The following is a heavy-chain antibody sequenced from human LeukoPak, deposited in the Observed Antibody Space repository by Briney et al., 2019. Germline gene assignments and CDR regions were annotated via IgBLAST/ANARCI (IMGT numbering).Heavy chain of an antibody. CDR3: ATEALSSSAFDY. J-gene: IGHJ4*02. CDR1: GNSLTELS. D-gene: IGHD6-6*01. CDR2: FDPEEGEI. V-gene: IGHV1-24*01. Sequence: ASVKVSCKLSGNSLTELSMHWVRQAPGRGLEWMGGFDPEEGEIIYAQNLQGRVTMTEDTSTDTAYMELSSLRSEDTVVYYCATEALSSSAFDYWGQGTLVTVSS.